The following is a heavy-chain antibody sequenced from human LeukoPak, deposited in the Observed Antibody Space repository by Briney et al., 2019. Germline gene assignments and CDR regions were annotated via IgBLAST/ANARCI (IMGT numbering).Heavy chain of an antibody. CDR2: IYLYGTT. CDR1: IGSISSSKW. CDR3: AGDALYCSSSSCYRYWYFDL. J-gene: IGHJ2*01. D-gene: IGHD2-2*01. Sequence: SETLSLTCSVSIGSISSSKWWSWVRQSPVKGLEWIGEIYLYGTTNYNPSFTSRVTMSVDRSRNQFSLKLTSVTAADTAVYYCAGDALYCSSSSCYRYWYFDLWGRGTLVTVSS. V-gene: IGHV4-4*02.